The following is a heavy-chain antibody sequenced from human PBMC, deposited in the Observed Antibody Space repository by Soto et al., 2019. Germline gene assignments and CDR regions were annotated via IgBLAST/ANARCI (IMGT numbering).Heavy chain of an antibody. V-gene: IGHV3-23*01. Sequence: EVHLLESGGGLVQPGGSLRLSCSASGFTFRSYAMSWVRQAPGKGLEWVSGISGGGSDTYYSDSVRGRFTISRDNSKNTLYLQMNSLRVEDSAVYFCAKDDSLEWFFPLDAWGQGTLDTVSS. D-gene: IGHD3-3*01. CDR2: ISGGGSDT. CDR1: GFTFRSYA. CDR3: AKDDSLEWFFPLDA. J-gene: IGHJ5*02.